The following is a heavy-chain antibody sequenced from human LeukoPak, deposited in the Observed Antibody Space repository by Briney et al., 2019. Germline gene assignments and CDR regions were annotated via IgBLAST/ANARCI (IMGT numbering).Heavy chain of an antibody. J-gene: IGHJ4*02. CDR1: GGSFSGYY. D-gene: IGHD3-3*01. Sequence: SETLSLTCAVYGGSFSGYYWSWIRQPPGKGLEWIGEINHSGSTNYNPSLKSRVTISVDTSKNQFSLKLSSVTAADTAVYYCARGGDSLRFFLDYWGQGTLVTVSS. CDR3: ARGGDSLRFFLDY. CDR2: INHSGST. V-gene: IGHV4-34*01.